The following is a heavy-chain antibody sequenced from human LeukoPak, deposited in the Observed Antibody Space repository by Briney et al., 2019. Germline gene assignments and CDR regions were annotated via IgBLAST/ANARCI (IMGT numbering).Heavy chain of an antibody. Sequence: PSETLSLTCAVSGYSINSAYYWGWIRQPPGKGLEWIGGIYHSGSTYYNPSLKSRLTMSVDTSKNQFSLKLSSVTAADTAVYYCATIQFYDSSAYGAFDIWGQGTMLTVSS. V-gene: IGHV4-38-2*01. CDR2: IYHSGST. CDR1: GYSINSAYY. J-gene: IGHJ3*02. CDR3: ATIQFYDSSAYGAFDI. D-gene: IGHD3-22*01.